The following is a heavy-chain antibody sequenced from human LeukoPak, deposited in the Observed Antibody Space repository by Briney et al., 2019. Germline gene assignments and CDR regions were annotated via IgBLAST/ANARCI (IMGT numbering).Heavy chain of an antibody. V-gene: IGHV3-74*01. CDR2: IHTVGSRT. J-gene: IGHJ3*02. CDR3: AREVDAFDI. CDR1: GFTFTDSW. Sequence: GGSLRLSCVAHGFTFTDSWMHWVRQAPGKGLVWVSQIHTVGSRTNYADSVRGRFSISIDSAKNTLYLQMSSLRVEDTAVYYCAREVDAFDIWGQGTMVTVSS.